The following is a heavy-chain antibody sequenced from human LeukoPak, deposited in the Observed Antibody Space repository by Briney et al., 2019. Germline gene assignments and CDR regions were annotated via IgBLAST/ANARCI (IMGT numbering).Heavy chain of an antibody. D-gene: IGHD3-10*01. J-gene: IGHJ4*02. Sequence: SETLSLTCTVSGVSISSSNSYWGWIRQPPGKGLEWIGSIYYSGNTYYNASLKSRVAISVDTSKNQFSLKLSSVTAADTAVYYCARDPGNRSLLWFGELYPTWGQGTLVTVSS. CDR1: GVSISSSNSY. CDR3: ARDPGNRSLLWFGELYPT. CDR2: IYYSGNT. V-gene: IGHV4-39*07.